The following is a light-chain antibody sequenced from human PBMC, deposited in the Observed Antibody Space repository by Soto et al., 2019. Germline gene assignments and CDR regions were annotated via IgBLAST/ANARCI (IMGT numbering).Light chain of an antibody. CDR2: DAR. V-gene: IGLV2-14*01. Sequence: QSALTQPASVSGSPGQSITISCTGTTSDIGGYNFVSWYQQHPGKAPKLLIYDARNRPSGVSNRFSGSKSGNTASLTISGLQAEDEADYYCNSYRTISTYVFGSGTKVTVL. CDR1: TSDIGGYNF. CDR3: NSYRTISTYV. J-gene: IGLJ1*01.